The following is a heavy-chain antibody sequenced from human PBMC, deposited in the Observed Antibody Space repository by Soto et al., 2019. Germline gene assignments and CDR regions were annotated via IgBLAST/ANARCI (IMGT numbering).Heavy chain of an antibody. CDR2: SRDKPNRYTT. V-gene: IGHV3-72*01. Sequence: GSLRLSCAASGFTLSDHYMDWVRQAPGKGLEWLGRSRDKPNRYTTEYATSVRGRFTISRDASKTLLYLQVNSLKTEDTAVYYCARGDHASGPDRYYYGMDVWGQGPTVTVYS. CDR1: GFTLSDHY. CDR3: ARGDHASGPDRYYYGMDV. D-gene: IGHD3-10*01. J-gene: IGHJ6*02.